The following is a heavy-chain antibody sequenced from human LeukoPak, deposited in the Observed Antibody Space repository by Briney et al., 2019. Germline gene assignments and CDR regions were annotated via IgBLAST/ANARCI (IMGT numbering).Heavy chain of an antibody. V-gene: IGHV3-23*01. J-gene: IGHJ4*02. Sequence: GGSLRLSCAASGFTFSSYALSWVRQAPGKGLEWVSAISGSGGSTYYADSVKGRFTISRDNSKNTLYLQMNSLRAEDTAVYYCARGYYDSSGYYTIDYWGQGTLVTVSS. D-gene: IGHD3-22*01. CDR1: GFTFSSYA. CDR2: ISGSGGST. CDR3: ARGYYDSSGYYTIDY.